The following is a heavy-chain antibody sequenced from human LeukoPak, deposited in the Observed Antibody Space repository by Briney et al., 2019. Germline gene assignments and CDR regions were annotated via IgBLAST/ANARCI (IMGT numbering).Heavy chain of an antibody. CDR3: ARGRRAAAGYYYYYYMDV. V-gene: IGHV4-4*07. D-gene: IGHD6-13*01. CDR2: IYTSGST. J-gene: IGHJ6*03. Sequence: SETLSLTCTVSGGSISSYYWSWIRQPAGKGLEWIGRIYTSGSTNYNPSLKSRVTMSVDTSKNQFSLKLSSVTAADTAVYYCARGRRAAAGYYYYYYMDVWGKGTTVTVSS. CDR1: GGSISSYY.